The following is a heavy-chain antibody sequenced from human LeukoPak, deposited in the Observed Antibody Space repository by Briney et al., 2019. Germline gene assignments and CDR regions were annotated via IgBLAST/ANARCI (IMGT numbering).Heavy chain of an antibody. CDR1: GYTFTGYY. Sequence: EASVTVSCKASGYTFTGYYMHWVQQAPGQGLEWMGWINPNSGGTNYAQKFQGRVTMTRDTSISTAYMELSRLRSDDTAVYYCARFRQRWDWFDPWGQGTLITVSS. J-gene: IGHJ5*02. D-gene: IGHD1-26*01. CDR3: ARFRQRWDWFDP. CDR2: INPNSGGT. V-gene: IGHV1-2*03.